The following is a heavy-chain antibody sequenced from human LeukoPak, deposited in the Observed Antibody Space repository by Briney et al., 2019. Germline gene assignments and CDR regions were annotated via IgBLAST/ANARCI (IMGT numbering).Heavy chain of an antibody. CDR3: ARGLVYCGGDCYRALDY. V-gene: IGHV3-48*02. Sequence: GGSPRLSCAASGFIFSSNTMNWVRQAPGKGLEWVSYISSSSSRKYYADSVKGRFTISRDNAKNSLYLQMDSLRDEDTAVYYCARGLVYCGGDCYRALDYWGQGTLVTVSS. D-gene: IGHD2-21*02. J-gene: IGHJ4*02. CDR2: ISSSSSRK. CDR1: GFIFSSNT.